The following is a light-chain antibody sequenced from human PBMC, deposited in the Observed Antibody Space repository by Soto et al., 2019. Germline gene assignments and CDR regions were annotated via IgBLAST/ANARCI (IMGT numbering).Light chain of an antibody. CDR1: QSVGTN. V-gene: IGKV3-15*01. Sequence: EIVMTQSPGTLSASPGQSATLPCRASQSVGTNLAWYQQKPGQAPRLLIYGASTRATGIPVRFSGSGSGTEFTLTISSMQSDDFAVYYCQQYNEWSPITFGQGTRLE. CDR2: GAS. CDR3: QQYNEWSPIT. J-gene: IGKJ5*01.